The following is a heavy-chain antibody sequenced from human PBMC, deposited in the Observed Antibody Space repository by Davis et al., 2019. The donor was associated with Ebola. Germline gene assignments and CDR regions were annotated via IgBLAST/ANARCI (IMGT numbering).Heavy chain of an antibody. J-gene: IGHJ5*02. CDR2: MNPNSGNT. D-gene: IGHD4-17*01. Sequence: ASVKVSCKASGYTFTSYDINWVRQAAGQGLEWMGWMNPNSGNTGYAQKFQGRVTMTRDTSISTAYMELSRLRSDDTAVYYCAREAYGDMGHWFDPWGQGTLVTVSS. CDR1: GYTFTSYD. V-gene: IGHV1-8*01. CDR3: AREAYGDMGHWFDP.